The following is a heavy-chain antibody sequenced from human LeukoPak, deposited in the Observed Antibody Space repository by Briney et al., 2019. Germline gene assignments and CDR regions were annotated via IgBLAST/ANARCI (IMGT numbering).Heavy chain of an antibody. CDR2: ISTRSKPT. J-gene: IGHJ4*02. CDR1: GFSFSDSY. CDR3: ACEARGCGRDFDY. D-gene: IGHD1-14*01. Sequence: GGPLRLSCAASGFSFSDSYMSWIRQAPGKGLEWISYISTRSKPTYYADSVKGRFTLSRDEAKNSLYLQINSLRDEDTAVYVCACEARGCGRDFDYGGQGNLGTVSP. V-gene: IGHV3-11*01.